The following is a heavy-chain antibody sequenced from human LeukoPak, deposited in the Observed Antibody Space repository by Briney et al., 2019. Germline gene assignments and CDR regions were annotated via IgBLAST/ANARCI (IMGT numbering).Heavy chain of an antibody. CDR1: GFTVSSNC. CDR3: AKNGDRGAYCTGGTCYPYFYYYMDV. J-gene: IGHJ6*03. Sequence: GGSLRLSCAASGFTVSSNCMSWVRQAPGKGLEWVSVTYSNGRKYYADSLKGRFTISRDISKNTLYLQMNSLRAEDTAIYYCAKNGDRGAYCTGGTCYPYFYYYMDVWGKGTTVTI. V-gene: IGHV3-53*01. D-gene: IGHD2-15*01. CDR2: TYSNGRK.